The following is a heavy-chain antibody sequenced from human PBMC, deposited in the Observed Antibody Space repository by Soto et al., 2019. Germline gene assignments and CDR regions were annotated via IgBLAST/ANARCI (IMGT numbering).Heavy chain of an antibody. CDR2: INHSGTT. CDR3: ATSALRFLEWLPSAPLDY. J-gene: IGHJ4*02. D-gene: IGHD3-3*01. CDR1: GGNFSGYY. V-gene: IGHV4-34*08. Sequence: SETLSLTCAVYGGNFSGYYLSWIRQPPGKGLEWIGEINHSGTTNYNPSLKSRVTISADTSKNQFSLKLSSVTAADTAVYYCATSALRFLEWLPSAPLDYWGQGTLVTVSS.